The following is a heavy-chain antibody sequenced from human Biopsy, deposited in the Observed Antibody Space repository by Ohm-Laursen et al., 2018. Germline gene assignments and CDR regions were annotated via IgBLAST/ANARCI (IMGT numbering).Heavy chain of an antibody. CDR1: GGSFTGHY. CDR3: ARGSNDFGGLYFPR. J-gene: IGHJ4*02. CDR2: ISYTGYT. D-gene: IGHD4-23*01. V-gene: IGHV4-59*11. Sequence: GTLSLTCTVSGGSFTGHYWSWIRQPPGKGLEWIGHISYTGYTSYNASLKSRVTISVDTSRNHFSLRLSCLTAADTAVYYCARGSNDFGGLYFPRWGQGTLLTVSS.